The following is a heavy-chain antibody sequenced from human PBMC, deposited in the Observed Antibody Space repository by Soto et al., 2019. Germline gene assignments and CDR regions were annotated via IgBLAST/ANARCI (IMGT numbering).Heavy chain of an antibody. J-gene: IGHJ4*02. CDR2: ISYDGSNK. CDR3: ATRYSSSWRAMPGLFDY. V-gene: IGHV3-30*03. Sequence: GGSLRLSCAASGFTFSSYGMHWVRQAPGKGLEWVAVISYDGSNKYYADSVKGRFTISRDNSKNTLYLQMNSLRAEDTAVYYCATRYSSSWRAMPGLFDYWGQGTLVTVSS. D-gene: IGHD6-13*01. CDR1: GFTFSSYG.